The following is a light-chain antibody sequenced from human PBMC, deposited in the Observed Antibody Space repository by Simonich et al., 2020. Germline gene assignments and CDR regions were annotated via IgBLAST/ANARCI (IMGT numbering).Light chain of an antibody. J-gene: IGLJ2*01. Sequence: QLVLTQSPSASASLGASVKLTCTLSSGHSSYAVAWHQQQPEKGPRYFMKLNGDGSHSKGNGIPDRFSGSSSGAERYLTISSLQAEDEADYYCQTWGTGIQVFGGGTKLTVL. CDR2: LNGDGSH. V-gene: IGLV4-69*01. CDR1: SGHSSYA. CDR3: QTWGTGIQV.